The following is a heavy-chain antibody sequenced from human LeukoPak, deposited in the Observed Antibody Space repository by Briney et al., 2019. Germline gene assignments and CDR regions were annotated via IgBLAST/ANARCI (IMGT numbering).Heavy chain of an antibody. CDR2: INPNSGGT. J-gene: IGHJ4*02. CDR1: GYTFTGYY. Sequence: ASVKVSCKASGYTFTGYYMHWVRQAPGQGLEWMGWINPNSGGTNYAQKFQGRVTMTRDTSISTAYMELSRLRSDDTAVYYCARAREARHSSSWYGYWGQGTLVTVSS. V-gene: IGHV1-2*02. CDR3: ARAREARHSSSWYGY. D-gene: IGHD6-13*01.